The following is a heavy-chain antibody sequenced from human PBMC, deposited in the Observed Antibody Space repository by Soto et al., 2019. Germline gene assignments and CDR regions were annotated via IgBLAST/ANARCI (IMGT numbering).Heavy chain of an antibody. J-gene: IGHJ4*02. CDR3: ARVSAVSAEYYFDY. CDR1: GASVTSTGYY. V-gene: IGHV4-30-4*01. Sequence: QVQLRESGPGLMRPSQTLSLTCTVSGASVTSTGYYWTWIRQSPGKGLEWLGYILHNGNADYSPSLETRLSISLDSSKNQFSLKVNSVSAADMAIYFCARVSAVSAEYYFDYWGQGALVTVSS. CDR2: ILHNGNA. D-gene: IGHD6-19*01.